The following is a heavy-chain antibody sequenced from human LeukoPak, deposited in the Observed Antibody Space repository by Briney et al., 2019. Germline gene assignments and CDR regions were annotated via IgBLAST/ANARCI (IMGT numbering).Heavy chain of an antibody. D-gene: IGHD2-21*01. V-gene: IGHV3-23*01. CDR1: GFTFSSYA. CDR2: ISGSGGST. J-gene: IGHJ4*02. CDR3: TKFLPTHIVVANYYFDY. Sequence: GGSLRLSCAASGFTFSSYAMSWVRQAPGKGLEWGSAISGSGGSTYYADSVKGRFTISRDNSKNTLYLPLNSLRAEDTAVYYCTKFLPTHIVVANYYFDYWGQGTLVTVSS.